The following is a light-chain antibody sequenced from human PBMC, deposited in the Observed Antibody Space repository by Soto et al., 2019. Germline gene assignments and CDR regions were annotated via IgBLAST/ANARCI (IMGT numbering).Light chain of an antibody. CDR2: AAS. J-gene: IGKJ1*01. CDR1: QSISSY. Sequence: DIQMTQSPSSLSASVGDRVTITGRASQSISSYLNWYQQKPGKAPKILIYAASSLQSGVPSRFSGSGSGTDFTLTISSLQPEDFATYYCQQSYSTPWTFRQGTKVEIK. V-gene: IGKV1-39*01. CDR3: QQSYSTPWT.